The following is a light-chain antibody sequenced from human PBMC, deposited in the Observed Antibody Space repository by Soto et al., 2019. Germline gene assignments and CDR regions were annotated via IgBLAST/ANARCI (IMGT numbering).Light chain of an antibody. Sequence: EIVMTQSPATLSVSPGERATLSCRASQSVSSNLAWYQQKPGQAPRLLIYGASTRATGIPARFSGSVSGTDFTLTISSLQSEDFAVYYCQQYNNWPPKTFGQGTKV. CDR1: QSVSSN. V-gene: IGKV3-15*01. CDR3: QQYNNWPPKT. CDR2: GAS. J-gene: IGKJ1*01.